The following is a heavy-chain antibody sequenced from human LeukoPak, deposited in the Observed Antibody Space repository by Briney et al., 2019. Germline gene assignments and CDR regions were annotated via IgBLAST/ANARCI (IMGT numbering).Heavy chain of an antibody. CDR1: GYTFTSYG. J-gene: IGHJ3*02. CDR2: ISAYNGNT. CDR3: ARVHYYDSSGYYYGAFDI. D-gene: IGHD3-22*01. V-gene: IGHV1-18*01. Sequence: EASVKASCKASGYTFTSYGISWVRQAPGQGLEWMGWISAYNGNTNYAQKLQGRVTMTTDTSTSTAYMELRSLRSDDTAVYYCARVHYYDSSGYYYGAFDIWGQGTMVTVSS.